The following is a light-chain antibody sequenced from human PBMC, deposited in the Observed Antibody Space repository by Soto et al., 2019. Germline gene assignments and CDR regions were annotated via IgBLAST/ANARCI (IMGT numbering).Light chain of an antibody. CDR1: SSNIGAGYD. Sequence: QLVLTQPPSVSGAPGQRVTISCTGSSSNIGAGYDVHWYQQLPGTAPKLLIYGNSNRPSGVPDRFSGSESGTSASLAITGLQAEDEADYYCQSYDSSLRGRVFGGGTKLTVL. V-gene: IGLV1-40*01. CDR2: GNS. CDR3: QSYDSSLRGRV. J-gene: IGLJ3*02.